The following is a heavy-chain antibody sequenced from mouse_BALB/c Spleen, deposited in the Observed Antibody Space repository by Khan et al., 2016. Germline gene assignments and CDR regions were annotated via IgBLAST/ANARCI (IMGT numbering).Heavy chain of an antibody. V-gene: IGHV9-2-1*01. CDR1: GYTFTDYS. Sequence: QIQLVQSGPELKKPGETVKISCKASGYTFTDYSIHWVKQAPGKGLKWMGWINTETAESAFTDGFKGRFALSLEASATTAFLQINSLTNACTATYFCARRWLPLDFWGQGTTLTVSS. J-gene: IGHJ2*01. CDR2: INTETAES. CDR3: ARRWLPLDF. D-gene: IGHD2-2*01.